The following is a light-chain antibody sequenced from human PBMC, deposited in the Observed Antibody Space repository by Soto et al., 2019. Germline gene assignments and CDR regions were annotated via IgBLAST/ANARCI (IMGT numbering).Light chain of an antibody. CDR3: SSYTSSSTLDVL. CDR1: SSDVGAYNY. CDR2: DVS. J-gene: IGLJ2*01. Sequence: QSALTQPASVSGSPGQSITISCTGTSSDVGAYNYVSWYQQHPGKAPKLMIYDVSYRPSGVSHRFSGSKSGNTASLTISGLQAEDEADYYCSSYTSSSTLDVLFGGGTKLTVL. V-gene: IGLV2-14*03.